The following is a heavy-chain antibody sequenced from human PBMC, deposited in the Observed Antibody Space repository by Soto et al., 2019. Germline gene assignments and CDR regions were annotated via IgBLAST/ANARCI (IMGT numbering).Heavy chain of an antibody. D-gene: IGHD2-2*02. CDR3: ARDVTVPPATPHNWFDP. V-gene: IGHV1-18*01. J-gene: IGHJ5*02. CDR2: ISAYNGNT. Sequence: QVQLVQSGAEVTKPGASVKVSCKASGYTFISYGISWVRQAPGQGLEWMGWISAYNGNTNYAQKLQGRVTMTTDTPTSTAYMEMRSLRSDDTAVYYCARDVTVPPATPHNWFDPWGQGTLVTVSS. CDR1: GYTFISYG.